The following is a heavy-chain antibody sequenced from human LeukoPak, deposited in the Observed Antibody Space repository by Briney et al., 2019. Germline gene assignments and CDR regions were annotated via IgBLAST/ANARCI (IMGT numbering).Heavy chain of an antibody. CDR1: GFIFSNYA. Sequence: AGGSLRLSCAASGFIFSNYAMDWVRQAPGKGLEWVAVISKDGSMKYYADSVKGRFTVSRDNSNNTVYLQMNSLKTEDTAVYYCAGESFDIWGQGTMVTVSS. J-gene: IGHJ3*02. CDR2: ISKDGSMK. CDR3: AGESFDI. V-gene: IGHV3-30*04.